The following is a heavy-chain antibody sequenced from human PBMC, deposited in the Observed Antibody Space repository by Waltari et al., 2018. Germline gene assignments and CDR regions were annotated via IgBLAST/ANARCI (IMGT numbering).Heavy chain of an antibody. J-gene: IGHJ4*02. CDR3: ARESGVWGSYRYLDY. CDR2: INHSGST. CDR1: GGSFSGYY. Sequence: QVQLQQWGAGLLKPSETLSLTCAVYGGSFSGYYWSWIRQPPGKGLEWIGEINHSGSTNYNPSLKSRVTISVDTSKNQFSLKLSSVTAADTAVYYCARESGVWGSYRYLDYWGQGTLITVSS. V-gene: IGHV4-34*01. D-gene: IGHD3-16*02.